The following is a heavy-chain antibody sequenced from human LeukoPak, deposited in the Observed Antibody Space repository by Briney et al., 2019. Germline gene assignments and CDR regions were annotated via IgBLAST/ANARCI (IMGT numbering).Heavy chain of an antibody. CDR1: GYTFTSYD. CDR2: MNPNSGST. V-gene: IGHV1-8*01. Sequence: ASVKVSCKASGYTFTSYDINWVRQAPGQGLEWMGWMNPNSGSTGYAQKFQGRVTMTRDTSISTAYMELSSLRSGDTAVDYCARNRSTQGRYYDYYFYVCGKGNTTTVS. CDR3: ARNRSTQGRYYDYYFYV. D-gene: IGHD2-2*01. J-gene: IGHJ6*03.